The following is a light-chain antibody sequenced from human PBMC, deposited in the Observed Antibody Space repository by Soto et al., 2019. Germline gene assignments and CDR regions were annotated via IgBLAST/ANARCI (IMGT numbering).Light chain of an antibody. CDR3: QQYESLPLT. J-gene: IGKJ5*01. V-gene: IGKV1-33*01. CDR2: DAS. CDR1: QDINKN. Sequence: DIQITQSPSSLSSSVGDRVTITCHASQDINKNLIWYQQKPGKAPKLLIYDASDLETGVPSRFSGSGSGTGFTFTISSLQPEDFATYYCQQYESLPLTFGQGTR.